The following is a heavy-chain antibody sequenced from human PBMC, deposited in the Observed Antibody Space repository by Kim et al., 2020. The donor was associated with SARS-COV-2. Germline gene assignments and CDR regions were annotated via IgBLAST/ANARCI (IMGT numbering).Heavy chain of an antibody. V-gene: IGHV3-23*01. Sequence: YYADSVQGRFTISRDNSKNTLYLQMNSLRAEDTAVYYCAKLRRVRGYFDYWGQGTLVTVSS. J-gene: IGHJ4*02. CDR3: AKLRRVRGYFDY. D-gene: IGHD3-10*01.